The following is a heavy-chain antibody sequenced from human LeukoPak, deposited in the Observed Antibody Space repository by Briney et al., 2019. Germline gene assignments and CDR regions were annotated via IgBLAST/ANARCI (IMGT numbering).Heavy chain of an antibody. V-gene: IGHV3-23*01. CDR3: AKGGGYSYGQYYYYGMDV. CDR1: GFTLSSYA. D-gene: IGHD5-18*01. CDR2: ISGSGGST. J-gene: IGHJ6*02. Sequence: GGSLRLSCAASGFTLSSYAMSWVRQAPGKGLEWVSAISGSGGSTYYADSVKGRFTISRDNSKNTLYLQMNSPRAEDTAVYYCAKGGGYSYGQYYYYGMDVWGQGTTVTVSS.